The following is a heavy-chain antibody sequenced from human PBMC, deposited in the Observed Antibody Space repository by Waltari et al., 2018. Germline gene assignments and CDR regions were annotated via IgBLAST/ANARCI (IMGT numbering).Heavy chain of an antibody. D-gene: IGHD7-27*01. V-gene: IGHV1-69*05. CDR2: IIPIFGTA. CDR3: ARELELGKGAAFDI. J-gene: IGHJ3*02. CDR1: GGTFSSYA. Sequence: VQLVQSGAEVKKPGSSVTVSCKASGGTFSSYAISWVRQAPGQGLEWMGGIIPIFGTANYARKFQGRVTITTDESTSTAYMELSSLRSEDTAVYYCARELELGKGAAFDIWGQGTMVTVSS.